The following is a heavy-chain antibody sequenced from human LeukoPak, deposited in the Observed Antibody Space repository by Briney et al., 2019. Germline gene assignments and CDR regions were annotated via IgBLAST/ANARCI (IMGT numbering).Heavy chain of an antibody. V-gene: IGHV3-66*02. CDR3: ARDRLVGAGLGRYFDY. J-gene: IGHJ4*02. D-gene: IGHD1-26*01. CDR1: GFTVSTNY. Sequence: GGSLGLSCAASGFTVSTNYMSWVRQAPGKGLEWVSVVYTDGSTYYADSVKGRFSISRDNSKNTLFLQMSSLRAEDTAVYYCARDRLVGAGLGRYFDYWGQGTLVTVSS. CDR2: VYTDGST.